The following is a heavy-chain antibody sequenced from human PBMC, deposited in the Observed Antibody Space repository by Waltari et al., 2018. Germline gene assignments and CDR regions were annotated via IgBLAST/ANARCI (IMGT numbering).Heavy chain of an antibody. CDR1: GFTLTDYA. CDR3: VKDGTTGYIYGKAFDL. Sequence: DVKLLESGGGSVQRGGSLRLSCAASGFTLTDYAMLWVRQAPGKGLEWVSAVSGSGNGTFYADSVKGRFSISRDNFNNALYLQMNSLRDDDTAVYYCVKDGTTGYIYGKAFDLWGQGTLVTVSS. V-gene: IGHV3-23*01. D-gene: IGHD5-18*01. J-gene: IGHJ4*02. CDR2: VSGSGNGT.